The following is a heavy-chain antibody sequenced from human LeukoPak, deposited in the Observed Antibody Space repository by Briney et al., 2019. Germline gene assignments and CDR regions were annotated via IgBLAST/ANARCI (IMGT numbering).Heavy chain of an antibody. V-gene: IGHV1-46*01. J-gene: IGHJ4*02. CDR3: ARDEAVAGHGPFDY. Sequence: ASVKVSCKASGYTFTSYYMHWVRQAPGQGLEWMGIINPTSGSTSYAQKFHGRVTMTRDTSTSSVYMELSSLRSEDTAVYYCARDEAVAGHGPFDYWGQGTLVTVSS. CDR1: GYTFTSYY. D-gene: IGHD6-19*01. CDR2: INPTSGST.